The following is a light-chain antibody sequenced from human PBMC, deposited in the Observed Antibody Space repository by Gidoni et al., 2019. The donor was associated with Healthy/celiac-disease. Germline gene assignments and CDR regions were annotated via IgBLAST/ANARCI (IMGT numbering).Light chain of an antibody. CDR3: QAWDSSTPVV. J-gene: IGLJ2*01. CDR2: QAS. V-gene: IGLV3-1*01. CDR1: KLGDKY. Sequence: SYELTQPPSVAVSPGQTASITCSGDKLGDKYACWYQQKPGQSPVLVIYQASKRPSGIPERFSGSNSGNTATLTISATQAMDVADYYCQAWDSSTPVVFGGGTKLTVL.